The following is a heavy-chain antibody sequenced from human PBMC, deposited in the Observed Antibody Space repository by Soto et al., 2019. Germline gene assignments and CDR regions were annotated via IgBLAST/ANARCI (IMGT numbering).Heavy chain of an antibody. CDR2: ITRDGIYT. CDR1: RFNCIGYA. CDR3: AKAARDCGGDCYSSYFDS. Sequence: GGARRLAWAAARFNCIGYARSWVHQNTGKGLDGVAGITRDGIYTFYTASVNGRFPISRDIAKNALFLHMNHLRVEDSAVYFCAKAARDCGGDCYSSYFDSWGQGALVTVSS. D-gene: IGHD2-21*02. J-gene: IGHJ4*02. V-gene: IGHV3-23*01.